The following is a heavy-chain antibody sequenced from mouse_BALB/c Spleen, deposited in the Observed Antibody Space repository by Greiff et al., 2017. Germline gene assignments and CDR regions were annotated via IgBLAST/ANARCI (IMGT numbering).Heavy chain of an antibody. CDR1: GYTFTSYY. D-gene: IGHD1-2*01. V-gene: IGHV1S56*01. Sequence: QVQLKQSGPELVKPGASVRISCKASGYTFTSYYIHWVKQRPGQGLEWIGWIYPGNVNTKYNEKFKGKATLTADKSSSTAYMQLSSLTSEDSAVYFCAIYLITTATYFDYWGQGTTLTVSS. CDR2: IYPGNVNT. J-gene: IGHJ2*01. CDR3: AIYLITTATYFDY.